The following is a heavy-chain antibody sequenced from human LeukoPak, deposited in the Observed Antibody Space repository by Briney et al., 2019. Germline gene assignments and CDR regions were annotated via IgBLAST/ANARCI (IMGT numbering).Heavy chain of an antibody. V-gene: IGHV3-23*01. CDR3: AKDRNYYGSGNFDY. CDR2: ITGSGGST. J-gene: IGHJ4*02. D-gene: IGHD3-10*01. CDR1: GFTFGSYG. Sequence: PGGSLRLSCAASGFTFGSYGMSWVRQSPGKGLEWVSAITGSGGSTYYADSVKGRLTISRDNAKNSLYLQMNSLRAEDTALYYCAKDRNYYGSGNFDYWGQGTLVTVSS.